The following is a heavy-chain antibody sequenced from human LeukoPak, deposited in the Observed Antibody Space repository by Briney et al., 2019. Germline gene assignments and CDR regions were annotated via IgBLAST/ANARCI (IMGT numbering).Heavy chain of an antibody. CDR1: GFTFSSYS. V-gene: IGHV3-21*01. J-gene: IGHJ6*03. CDR3: ARETLAYCGGDCYSRWYYYMDV. D-gene: IGHD2-21*02. CDR2: ISSSSSYI. Sequence: GRSLRLSCAASGFTFSSYSMNWVRQAPGKGLEWVSSISSSSSYIYYADSVKGRFTISRDNAKNSLYLQMNSLRAEDTAVYYCARETLAYCGGDCYSRWYYYMDVWGKGTTVTISS.